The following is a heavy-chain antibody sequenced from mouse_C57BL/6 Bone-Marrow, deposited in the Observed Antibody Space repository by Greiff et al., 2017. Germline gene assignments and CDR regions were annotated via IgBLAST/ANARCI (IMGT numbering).Heavy chain of an antibody. CDR2: IYPETGGT. Sequence: QVQLQQSGAELVRPGASVTLSCKASGYTFTDYEMHWVKQTPVHGLEWIGAIYPETGGTAYNQKFKGKAILTADKSSSTAYMELRSLTSEVSACYFCTSWHYCMDYWGQGTSVTVSS. CDR3: TSWHYCMDY. J-gene: IGHJ4*01. V-gene: IGHV1-15*01. CDR1: GYTFTDYE.